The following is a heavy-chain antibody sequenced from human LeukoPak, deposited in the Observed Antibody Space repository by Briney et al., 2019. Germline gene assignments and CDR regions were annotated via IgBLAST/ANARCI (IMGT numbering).Heavy chain of an antibody. Sequence: PGGTLRLSCAASGFTFSNYGLSWVRQAPGKGLEWASGITGSGGSTYYADSVKGRFTISRDNSKNTLYLQMNSLRAEDTAVYYCAKDGAYYYDSSGYLGYWGQGTLVTVSS. D-gene: IGHD3-22*01. CDR1: GFTFSNYG. V-gene: IGHV3-23*01. CDR2: ITGSGGST. J-gene: IGHJ4*02. CDR3: AKDGAYYYDSSGYLGY.